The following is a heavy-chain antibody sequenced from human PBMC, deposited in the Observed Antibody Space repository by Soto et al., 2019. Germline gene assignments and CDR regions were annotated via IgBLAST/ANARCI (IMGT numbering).Heavy chain of an antibody. CDR2: IYYSGST. D-gene: IGHD3-10*01. CDR3: ARRATYGSGSYTLDP. V-gene: IGHV4-59*01. Sequence: SETLSLTCTVSGGSISSYYWSWIRQPPGKGLEWIGYIYYSGSTNYNPSLKSRVTISVDTSKNQFSLKLSSVTAADTAVYYCARRATYGSGSYTLDPWGQGTLVTGSS. CDR1: GGSISSYY. J-gene: IGHJ5*02.